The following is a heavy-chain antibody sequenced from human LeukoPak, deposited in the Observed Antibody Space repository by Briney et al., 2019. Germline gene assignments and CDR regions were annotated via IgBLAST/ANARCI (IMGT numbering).Heavy chain of an antibody. Sequence: PSETLSLTCTVSGGSISSGSYYWSWIRQPAGKGLEWIGRIYTSGSTNYNPSLKSRVTISVDTSKNQFSLKLSSVTAADTAVYYCARGDEWLRAFDYWGQGTLVTVSS. V-gene: IGHV4-61*02. CDR3: ARGDEWLRAFDY. J-gene: IGHJ4*02. D-gene: IGHD5-12*01. CDR2: IYTSGST. CDR1: GGSISSGSYY.